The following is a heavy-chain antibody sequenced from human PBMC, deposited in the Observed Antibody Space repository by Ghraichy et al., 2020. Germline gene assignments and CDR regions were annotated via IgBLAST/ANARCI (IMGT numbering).Heavy chain of an antibody. J-gene: IGHJ6*03. D-gene: IGHD3-3*01. CDR3: ARAIFGVDIYYYYYMDV. CDR2: IYYSGST. V-gene: IGHV4-59*01. Sequence: SETLSLTCTVSGGSISSYYWSWIRQPPGKGLEWIGYIYYSGSTNYNPSLKSRVTISVDTSKNQFSLKLSSVTAADTAVYYCARAIFGVDIYYYYYMDVWGKGTTVTVSS. CDR1: GGSISSYY.